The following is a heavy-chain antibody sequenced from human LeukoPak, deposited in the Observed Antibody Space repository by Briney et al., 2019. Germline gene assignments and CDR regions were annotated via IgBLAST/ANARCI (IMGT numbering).Heavy chain of an antibody. Sequence: SETLSLTCSVSDDSMTMYYWTWLRQPPGKGLEWIGYVDHTGSTNFNPSLNGRVSISRDTTKNLFSLRLRSVTAADTAVYFCARGRVSSSTWYSTYYYYFYMDVWGKGTTVTVSS. J-gene: IGHJ6*03. CDR2: VDHTGST. D-gene: IGHD1-1*01. CDR1: DDSMTMYY. V-gene: IGHV4-59*01. CDR3: ARGRVSSSTWYSTYYYYFYMDV.